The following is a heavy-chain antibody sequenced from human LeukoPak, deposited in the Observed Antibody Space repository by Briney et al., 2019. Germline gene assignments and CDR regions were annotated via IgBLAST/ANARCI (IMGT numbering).Heavy chain of an antibody. Sequence: GGSLRLSCAASGFTFSSYAMSWVRQAPGKRLEWVSAISGSGGSTYSADSVKGRFTISRDNPKNTLYLQMNSLRAEDTAVYYCAKSSRYSSSWYWFDPWGQGTLVTVSS. D-gene: IGHD6-13*01. CDR2: ISGSGGST. J-gene: IGHJ5*02. CDR1: GFTFSSYA. CDR3: AKSSRYSSSWYWFDP. V-gene: IGHV3-23*01.